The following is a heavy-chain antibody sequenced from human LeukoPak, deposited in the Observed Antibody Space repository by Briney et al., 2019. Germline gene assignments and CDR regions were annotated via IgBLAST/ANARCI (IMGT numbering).Heavy chain of an antibody. CDR2: IIPIFGTA. CDR3: ARDRGSGSYLGI. Sequence: SVKVSCKASGGTFSSYAISWVRQAPGQGLEWMGGIIPIFGTANYAQKFQGRVTITADESTSTAYMELSSLRSEDTAVYYCARDRGSGSYLGIWGQGTLVTVSS. J-gene: IGHJ4*02. CDR1: GGTFSSYA. V-gene: IGHV1-69*13. D-gene: IGHD1-26*01.